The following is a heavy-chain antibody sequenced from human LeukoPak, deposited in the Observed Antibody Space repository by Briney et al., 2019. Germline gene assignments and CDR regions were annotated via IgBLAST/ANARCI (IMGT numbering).Heavy chain of an antibody. CDR1: GHTFTSYG. V-gene: IGHV1-46*01. D-gene: IGHD2-15*01. CDR3: ARDREVVAATKGPFDY. J-gene: IGHJ4*02. Sequence: ASVKVSCKACGHTFTSYGISWVRQAPGQGLEWMAIINPSGGSTNYAQKFQGRVTMTRDTSTSTVYMELSSLRSEDTAVYYCARDREVVAATKGPFDYWGQGTLVTVSS. CDR2: INPSGGST.